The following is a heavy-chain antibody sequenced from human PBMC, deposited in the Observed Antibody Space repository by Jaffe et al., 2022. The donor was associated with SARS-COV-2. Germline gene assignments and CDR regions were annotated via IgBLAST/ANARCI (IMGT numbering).Heavy chain of an antibody. J-gene: IGHJ4*02. CDR2: ISYDGSNK. CDR1: GFTFSYNA. CDR3: ARGPDLYGDYGG. Sequence: QVQLVESGGGVVQPGRSLRLSCAASGFTFSYNAMHWVRQAPGKGLEWVALISYDGSNKYYADSVKGRFTISRDNSKNTLYLQMNSLRPGDTAVYYCARGPDLYGDYGGWGQGTPVTVSS. D-gene: IGHD4-17*01. V-gene: IGHV3-30*04.